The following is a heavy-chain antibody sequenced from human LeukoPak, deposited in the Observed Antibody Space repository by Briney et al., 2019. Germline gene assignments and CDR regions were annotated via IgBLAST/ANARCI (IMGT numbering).Heavy chain of an antibody. CDR3: AAAPQTYRYLGY. D-gene: IGHD3-16*02. Sequence: VGSLRLSCAASGFTFSDYFMSWIRQAPGQGLEWVSYISSGGSTIYYADSVKGRFTISRDNAKNSLYLQMNMLRAEDTAVYYCAAAPQTYRYLGYWGKGNLVTVSS. CDR1: GFTFSDYF. CDR2: ISSGGSTI. V-gene: IGHV3-11*01. J-gene: IGHJ4*02.